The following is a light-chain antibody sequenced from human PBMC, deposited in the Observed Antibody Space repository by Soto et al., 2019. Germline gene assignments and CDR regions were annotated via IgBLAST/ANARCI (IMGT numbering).Light chain of an antibody. CDR2: AAS. Sequence: EIVMTQSPATLSVSPGERATLSCRASQSVRSNLAWYQQKPGQAPRLVIYAASTRATGIPDRFSGSVSGTEFTLTISSLQSEDFAVYYCQQYHNWPITFGQGTRLEIK. J-gene: IGKJ5*01. V-gene: IGKV3-15*01. CDR3: QQYHNWPIT. CDR1: QSVRSN.